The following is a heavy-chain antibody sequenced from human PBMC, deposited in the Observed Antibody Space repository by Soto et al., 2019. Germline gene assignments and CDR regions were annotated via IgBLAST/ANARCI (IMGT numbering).Heavy chain of an antibody. CDR2: INAGNGNT. D-gene: IGHD2-15*01. J-gene: IGHJ4*02. Sequence: ASVKVSCKASGYTFTSYAMHWVRQAPGQRLEWMGWINAGNGNTKYSQKFQGRVTITRDTSASTAYMELSSLRSEDTAVYYCARVTAATLNFDYWGQGTLVTVSS. CDR3: ARVTAATLNFDY. CDR1: GYTFTSYA. V-gene: IGHV1-3*01.